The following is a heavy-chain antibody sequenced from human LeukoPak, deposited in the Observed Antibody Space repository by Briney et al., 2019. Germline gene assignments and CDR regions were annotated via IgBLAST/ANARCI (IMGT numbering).Heavy chain of an antibody. CDR3: ARLHPLRRGHYYYYMDV. CDR2: INHSGST. CDR1: GGSFSGCY. V-gene: IGHV4-34*01. Sequence: PSETLSLTCAVYGGSFSGCYWSWIRQPPGKGLEWIGEINHSGSTNYNPSLKSRVTISVDTSKNQFSLKLSSVTAADTTVYYCARLHPLRRGHYYYYMDVWGKGTTVTVSS. D-gene: IGHD4-17*01. J-gene: IGHJ6*03.